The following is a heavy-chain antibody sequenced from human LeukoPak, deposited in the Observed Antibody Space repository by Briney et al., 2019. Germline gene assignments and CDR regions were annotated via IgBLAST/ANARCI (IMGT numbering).Heavy chain of an antibody. D-gene: IGHD6-19*01. V-gene: IGHV3-9*01. CDR2: ISWNSGSI. CDR1: GFTFGDYA. Sequence: GGSLRLSCAASGFTFGDYAMHWVRQAPGKGLEWVSGISWNSGSIGYADSVKGRFTISRDNAKNSLYLQMNSLRIEDTAVYYCARHSRMLGSGWSVDYWGQGTLVTVSS. J-gene: IGHJ4*02. CDR3: ARHSRMLGSGWSVDY.